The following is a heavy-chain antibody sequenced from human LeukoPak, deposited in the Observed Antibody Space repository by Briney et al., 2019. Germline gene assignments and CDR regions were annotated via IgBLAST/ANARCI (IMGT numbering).Heavy chain of an antibody. CDR1: GFTFSSYS. CDR3: AREGSYGYLFDY. V-gene: IGHV3-21*01. Sequence: PGGSLRLSCAASGFTFSSYSMNWVRQAPGKGLEWVSSISSSSNYIYYADSVKGRFTISRDNAKNSLYLQMNSLRAEDTALYSCAREGSYGYLFDYWGQGTLVTVSS. D-gene: IGHD5-18*01. J-gene: IGHJ4*02. CDR2: ISSSSNYI.